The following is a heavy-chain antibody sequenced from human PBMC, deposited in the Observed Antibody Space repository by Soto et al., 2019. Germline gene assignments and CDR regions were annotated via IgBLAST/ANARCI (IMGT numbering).Heavy chain of an antibody. CDR1: GFTFSNAW. D-gene: IGHD3-10*01. J-gene: IGHJ6*02. V-gene: IGHV3-15*07. Sequence: EVQLVESGGGLVKPGGSLRLSCGASGFTFSNAWMNWVRQAPGKGLEWVGRIKSKAVGGTIDYAAPVKGRVSISREDAKNTVYLQMNSLNTEDTGVYYCATGGGSNGVDIWGQGTTVTVSS. CDR3: ATGGGSNGVDI. CDR2: IKSKAVGGTI.